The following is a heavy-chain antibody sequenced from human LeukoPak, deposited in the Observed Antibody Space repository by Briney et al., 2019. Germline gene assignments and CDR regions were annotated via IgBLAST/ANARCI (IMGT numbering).Heavy chain of an antibody. CDR3: ASPSSGQSFDI. D-gene: IGHD6-19*01. J-gene: IGHJ3*02. Sequence: GGSLRLSCAASGFTFSSYGMHWVRQAPGKGLEWVAVIWYDGSNKYYADSVKGRFIISRDNSKNTLFLQMDSLRADDTAVYYCASPSSGQSFDIWGQGTMVTVSS. CDR1: GFTFSSYG. V-gene: IGHV3-33*01. CDR2: IWYDGSNK.